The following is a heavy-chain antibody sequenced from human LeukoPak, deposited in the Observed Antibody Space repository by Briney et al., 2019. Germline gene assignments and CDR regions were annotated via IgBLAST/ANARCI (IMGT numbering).Heavy chain of an antibody. CDR3: ARGLQFDP. J-gene: IGHJ5*02. CDR1: GGSFSGYY. CDR2: INHSGST. Sequence: SETLSLTCAVYGGSFSGYYWSWIRQPPGKGLEWIGEINHSGSTNYNPSLKSRVTISVDTSKNQFSLKLSSVTAADTVVYYCARGLQFDPWGQGTLVTVSS. V-gene: IGHV4-34*01.